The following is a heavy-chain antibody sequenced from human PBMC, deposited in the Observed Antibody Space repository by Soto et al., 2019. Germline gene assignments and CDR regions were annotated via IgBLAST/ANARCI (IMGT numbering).Heavy chain of an antibody. D-gene: IGHD5-18*01. CDR3: ARERIQLWLGVWYYYYGMDV. CDR2: IYYSGST. CDR1: GGSISSSSYY. J-gene: IGHJ6*02. Sequence: KTSETLSLTCTVSGGSISSSSYYWGWIRQPPGKGLEWIGSIYYSGSTYYNPSLKSRVTISVDTSKNQFSLKLSSVTAADTAVYYCARERIQLWLGVWYYYYGMDVWGQGTTVTVSS. V-gene: IGHV4-39*01.